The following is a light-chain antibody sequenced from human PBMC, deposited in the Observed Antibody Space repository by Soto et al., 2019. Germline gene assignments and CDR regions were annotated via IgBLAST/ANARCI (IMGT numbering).Light chain of an antibody. CDR2: GTS. Sequence: EIVLTQSPGTLSLSPGERATLSCRASQSVSSSYLAWYQQKPGQAPRLLISGTSSRATGIPDRFSGSGSGTDFTLTISRLEPEDFAVYYCQQYGTSPRTFGQGTKVDIK. V-gene: IGKV3-20*01. J-gene: IGKJ1*01. CDR3: QQYGTSPRT. CDR1: QSVSSSY.